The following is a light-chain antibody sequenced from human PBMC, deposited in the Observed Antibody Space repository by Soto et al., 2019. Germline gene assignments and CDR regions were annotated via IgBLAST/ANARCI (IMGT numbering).Light chain of an antibody. V-gene: IGKV3-11*01. CDR3: QQRSNWPPVIT. Sequence: EIVLTQSPATLSLSPGERATLSCRASQSFSSYLAWCQQKPGQAPRLLIYDASKRATGIPARFSGRGSGTDFTRTISSLEPEDFAVYYCQQRSNWPPVITFGQGTRLEIK. J-gene: IGKJ5*01. CDR1: QSFSSY. CDR2: DAS.